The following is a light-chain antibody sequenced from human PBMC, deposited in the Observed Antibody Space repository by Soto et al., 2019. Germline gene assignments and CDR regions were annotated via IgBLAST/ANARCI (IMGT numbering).Light chain of an antibody. CDR2: GNS. J-gene: IGLJ2*01. CDR3: QSYDSRLSGVV. V-gene: IGLV1-40*01. CDR1: SSNIGAGYD. Sequence: QPVLTQPPSVSGAPGQSVTISCTGSSSNIGAGYDVHWYQQLPGTAPRLLIYGNSNRPSGVPDRFSGSKSGTSASLAITGLQAEDEADYYCQSYDSRLSGVVFGGGTKLTVL.